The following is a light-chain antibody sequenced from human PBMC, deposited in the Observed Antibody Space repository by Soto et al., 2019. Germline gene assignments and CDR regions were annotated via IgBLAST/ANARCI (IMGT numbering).Light chain of an antibody. CDR2: DAA. CDR3: QQSGSPPLT. V-gene: IGKV3D-20*02. CDR1: QSIISNY. J-gene: IGKJ4*01. Sequence: DIVLTQSPSSLSSFVGDRVTLSCRTSQSIISNYLAWYQQKPGQAPRLLIYDAAKRATGVPDRFSGSGSGTDFTLTISRLEPEDFAAYFCQQSGSPPLTFGGGTKVDIK.